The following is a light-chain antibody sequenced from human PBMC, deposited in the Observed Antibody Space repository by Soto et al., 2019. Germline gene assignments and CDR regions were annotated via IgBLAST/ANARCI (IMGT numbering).Light chain of an antibody. CDR3: QQYGSTPPT. CDR2: SAS. J-gene: IGKJ1*01. CDR1: ESVSNDH. V-gene: IGKV3-20*01. Sequence: EIVLTQSPGTLSLSPGERATLSCRASESVSNDHLAWYQRKPGQAPRLLIYSASYRATDIPYRFSGSESGTDFTLTIARLEAEDFAVYICQQYGSTPPTFGLGTKVEI.